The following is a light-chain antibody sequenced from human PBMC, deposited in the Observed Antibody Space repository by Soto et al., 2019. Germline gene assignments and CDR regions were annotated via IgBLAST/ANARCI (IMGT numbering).Light chain of an antibody. J-gene: IGKJ1*01. CDR3: QQLNRFPRT. CDR1: QDMSSY. Sequence: DIQLTQSTSFLSASVGDRVTITCRASQDMSSYFAWYQQRPGKVPRFLTLSASTLQSGVPSRFSATGSGTTFTLTISSLQPEDIATYYCQQLNRFPRTFGQGTKVEV. CDR2: SAS. V-gene: IGKV1-9*01.